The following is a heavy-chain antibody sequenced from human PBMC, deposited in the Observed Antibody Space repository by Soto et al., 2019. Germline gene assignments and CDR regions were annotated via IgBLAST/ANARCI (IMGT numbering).Heavy chain of an antibody. D-gene: IGHD3-16*01. CDR1: EGYIRDSSYY. CDR2: IYYSGYT. J-gene: IGHJ6*02. Sequence: SETQSLTCTVSEGYIRDSSYYWGWIRKPPGKGLEWIGSIYYSGYTYYNPSLKSRVTISVDTSKNQFSLKLSSVTAADTAVYYCARHNGPLYVVYYYYMDVWGHGTTVTVS. V-gene: IGHV4-39*01. CDR3: ARHNGPLYVVYYYYMDV.